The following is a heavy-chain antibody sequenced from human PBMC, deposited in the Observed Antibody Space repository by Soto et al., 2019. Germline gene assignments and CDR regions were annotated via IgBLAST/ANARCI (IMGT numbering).Heavy chain of an antibody. CDR3: ARGRPIAAQSIRGPYYFDY. Sequence: PGGSLRLSCAASGFTFSSYGMHWVRQAPGKGLEWVAVISYDGSNKYYADSVKGRFTISRDNSKNTLYLQMNSLRSEDTAVYYCARGRPIAAQSIRGPYYFDYWGQGTLVTVSS. CDR1: GFTFSSYG. CDR2: ISYDGSNK. V-gene: IGHV3-30*03. D-gene: IGHD6-6*01. J-gene: IGHJ4*02.